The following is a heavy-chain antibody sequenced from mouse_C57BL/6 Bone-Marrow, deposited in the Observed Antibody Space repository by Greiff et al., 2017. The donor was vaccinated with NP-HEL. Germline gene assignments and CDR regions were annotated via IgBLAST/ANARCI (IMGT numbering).Heavy chain of an antibody. J-gene: IGHJ4*01. V-gene: IGHV1-80*01. CDR2: IYPGDGDT. Sequence: QVQLKQSGAELVKPGASVKISCKASGYAFSSYWMNWVKQRPGKGLEWIGQIYPGDGDTNYNGKFKGKATLTADKSSSTAYMQLSCLTSEDSAVYFCAREGATEPYAMDYWGQGTSVTVSS. CDR1: GYAFSSYW. CDR3: AREGATEPYAMDY.